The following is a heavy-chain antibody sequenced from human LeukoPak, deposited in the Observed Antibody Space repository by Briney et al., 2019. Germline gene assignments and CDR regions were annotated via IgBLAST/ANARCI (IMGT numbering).Heavy chain of an antibody. J-gene: IGHJ4*02. CDR1: GFTFNKYA. V-gene: IGHV3-23*01. Sequence: GGXXRLSCASSGFTFNKYAMTWVRRAPGKGLEWVSSITASGDSTYCADSVKGRFTISRDNSKNTLYLQMSSLRAEDTAVYYCARDYPTSGIVTIFDYWGQGSLVTVSS. D-gene: IGHD1-1*01. CDR2: ITASGDST. CDR3: ARDYPTSGIVTIFDY.